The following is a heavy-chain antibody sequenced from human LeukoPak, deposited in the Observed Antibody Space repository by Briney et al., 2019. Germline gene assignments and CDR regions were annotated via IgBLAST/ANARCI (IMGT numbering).Heavy chain of an antibody. J-gene: IGHJ5*02. D-gene: IGHD2-15*01. CDR3: ARDHPVVAATSWFDP. CDR1: GFTFSSYW. CDR2: IKQDGSEK. V-gene: IGHV3-7*03. Sequence: GGSLRLSCAASGFTFSSYWMSWVRQAPGKGLEWVANIKQDGSEKYYVDSVKGRFTISRDNAKNSLYLQMNSLRAEDTAVYYCARDHPVVAATSWFDPWGQGTLVTVSS.